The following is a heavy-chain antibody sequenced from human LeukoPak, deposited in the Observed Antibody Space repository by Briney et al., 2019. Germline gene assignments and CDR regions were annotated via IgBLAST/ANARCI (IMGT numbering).Heavy chain of an antibody. Sequence: PGRSLRLSCAASGFTFSSYWMHWVRQAPGKGLVWVSRIDSYGGSIRYADSVKGRFTISRDNAKNTLFLQMNSLRAEDTAVYYCARGYSSSVDYWGQGTLVTVSS. J-gene: IGHJ4*02. CDR2: IDSYGGSI. V-gene: IGHV3-74*01. CDR3: ARGYSSSVDY. CDR1: GFTFSSYW. D-gene: IGHD6-13*01.